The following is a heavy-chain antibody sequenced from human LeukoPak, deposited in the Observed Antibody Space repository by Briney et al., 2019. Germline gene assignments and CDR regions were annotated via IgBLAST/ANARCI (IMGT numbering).Heavy chain of an antibody. Sequence: GGSLRLSCAASGFTFSNAWMSWVRQAPGKGLEWVGRIKSKTDGGTTDYAAPVKGRFTISRDDSKNTLYLQMNSLKTEDTAVYYCTTDLYSGSSHRYWGQGTLVTVSS. CDR3: TTDLYSGSSHRY. CDR2: IKSKTDGGTT. D-gene: IGHD1-26*01. V-gene: IGHV3-15*01. CDR1: GFTFSNAW. J-gene: IGHJ4*02.